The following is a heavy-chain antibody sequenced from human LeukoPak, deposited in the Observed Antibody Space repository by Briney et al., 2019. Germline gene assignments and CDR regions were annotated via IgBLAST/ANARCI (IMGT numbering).Heavy chain of an antibody. D-gene: IGHD3-22*01. V-gene: IGHV3-53*04. Sequence: GGSLRLSCAASGFTVSSNYMSWVRQAPGKGLEWVSVIYSGGSTYYADSVKGRFTISRHNSKNTLYLQMNSLRAEDTAVYYCARNYPLHYYDSSGYYGAFDIWGQGTMVTVSS. CDR1: GFTVSSNY. J-gene: IGHJ3*02. CDR3: ARNYPLHYYDSSGYYGAFDI. CDR2: IYSGGST.